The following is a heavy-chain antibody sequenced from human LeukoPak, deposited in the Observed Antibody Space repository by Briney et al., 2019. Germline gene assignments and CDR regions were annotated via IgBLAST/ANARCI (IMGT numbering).Heavy chain of an antibody. J-gene: IGHJ4*02. Sequence: GGSLRLSCAASGFTFSSYWMSWVRQAPGKGLEWVANIKQDGSEKYYVDSVKGRFTISRDNAKNSLYLQMNSLRAVDTAVYYCARITYSSSWSLWYFDYWGQGTLVTVSS. V-gene: IGHV3-7*01. CDR3: ARITYSSSWSLWYFDY. CDR1: GFTFSSYW. CDR2: IKQDGSEK. D-gene: IGHD6-13*01.